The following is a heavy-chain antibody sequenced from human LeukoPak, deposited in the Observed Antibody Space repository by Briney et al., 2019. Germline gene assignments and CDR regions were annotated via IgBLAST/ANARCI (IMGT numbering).Heavy chain of an antibody. D-gene: IGHD6-6*01. CDR3: AKDEGSSSSLDAFDI. V-gene: IGHV3-33*06. J-gene: IGHJ3*02. Sequence: PGRSLRLSCAASGFTFSSYGMHWVRQAPGKGLEWVAVIWYDGSNKYYAGSVKGRFTISRDNSKNTLYLQMNSLRAEDTAVYYCAKDEGSSSSLDAFDIWGQGTMVTVSS. CDR2: IWYDGSNK. CDR1: GFTFSSYG.